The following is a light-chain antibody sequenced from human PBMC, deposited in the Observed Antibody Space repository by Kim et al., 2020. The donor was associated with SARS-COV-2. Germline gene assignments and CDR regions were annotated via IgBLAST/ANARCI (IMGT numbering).Light chain of an antibody. Sequence: EIVMTQSPATLSVSPGERATLSCRASQSVSSNLAWYQQKPGQAPRLLIYVASTRAPGIPARFSGSGSGTDFTLTIYSLQSEDFAVYYCHQYNDWPPLTFGGGTKVDIK. V-gene: IGKV3-15*01. CDR3: HQYNDWPPLT. CDR1: QSVSSN. J-gene: IGKJ4*01. CDR2: VAS.